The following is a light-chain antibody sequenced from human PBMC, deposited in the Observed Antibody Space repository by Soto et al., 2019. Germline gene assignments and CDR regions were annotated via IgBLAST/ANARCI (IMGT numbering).Light chain of an antibody. Sequence: DIVMTQSPATLSVSPGERATLSCRASQSVSSNLAWYQQKPGQAPRLLIYGASTRATGIPARFGGSGSGTEFALTISSLQSEDFAIYYCQQYYRWPLSFGGGTEVQIK. CDR2: GAS. CDR1: QSVSSN. J-gene: IGKJ4*01. V-gene: IGKV3D-15*01. CDR3: QQYYRWPLS.